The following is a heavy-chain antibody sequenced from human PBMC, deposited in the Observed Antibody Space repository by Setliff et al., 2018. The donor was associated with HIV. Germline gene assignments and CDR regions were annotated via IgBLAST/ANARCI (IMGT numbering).Heavy chain of an antibody. J-gene: IGHJ5*02. CDR2: INPSSGGT. Sequence: ASVKVSCKASGYSFNRYFMHWVRQAPGQGLEWMGWINPSSGGTKSAQKFQGRVTMTRDTSINTAYMELSRLKSDDTAVYYCARDLGSSSPMDPWGQGTLVTVSS. V-gene: IGHV1-2*02. CDR3: ARDLGSSSPMDP. D-gene: IGHD6-6*01. CDR1: GYSFNRYF.